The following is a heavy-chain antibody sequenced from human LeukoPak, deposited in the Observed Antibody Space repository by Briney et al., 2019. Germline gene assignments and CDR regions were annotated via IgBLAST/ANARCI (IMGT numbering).Heavy chain of an antibody. CDR2: ISSSSSYI. CDR3: AKDVGELSVGYFDY. J-gene: IGHJ4*02. Sequence: MSGGSLRLSCAASGFTFSSYSMNWVRQAPGKGLEWVSSISSSSSYIYYADSVKGRSTISRDNAKNSLYLQMNSLRAEDTAVYYCAKDVGELSVGYFDYWGQGTLVTVSS. V-gene: IGHV3-21*04. D-gene: IGHD3-16*02. CDR1: GFTFSSYS.